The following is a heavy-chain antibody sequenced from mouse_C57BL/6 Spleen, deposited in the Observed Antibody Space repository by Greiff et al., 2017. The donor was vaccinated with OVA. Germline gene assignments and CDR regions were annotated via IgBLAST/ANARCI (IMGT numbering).Heavy chain of an antibody. J-gene: IGHJ1*03. CDR1: GYTFTSYW. Sequence: QVQLQQPGAELVRPGSSVKLSCKASGYTFTSYWMHWVKQRPIQGLEWIGNLSPSDSDTHSNQKFKDKATLTVDKSSSTAYMQLSSLTSEDSAVYYCARRVELCSYDGDWYIDVWGTGTTVTVSS. CDR3: ARRVELCSYDGDWYIDV. CDR2: LSPSDSDT. V-gene: IGHV1-52*01. D-gene: IGHD2-12*01.